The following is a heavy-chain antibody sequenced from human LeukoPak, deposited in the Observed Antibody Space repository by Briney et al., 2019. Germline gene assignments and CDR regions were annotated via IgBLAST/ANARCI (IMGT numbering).Heavy chain of an antibody. CDR3: AKGRIGSYAYDY. Sequence: GGSLRLSCAASGFTFSSYAMSWVRQAPGKGLEWGSTIGTGGDSTYYADSVKGRFTISRDTSKNTLYLQTNSLRADDTAIYYCAKGRIGSYAYDYRGQGTLVTVSS. J-gene: IGHJ4*02. D-gene: IGHD1-26*01. V-gene: IGHV3-23*01. CDR1: GFTFSSYA. CDR2: IGTGGDST.